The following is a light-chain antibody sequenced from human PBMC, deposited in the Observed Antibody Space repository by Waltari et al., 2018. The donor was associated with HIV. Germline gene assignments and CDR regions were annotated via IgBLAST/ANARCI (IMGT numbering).Light chain of an antibody. CDR1: PSHIGNNY. V-gene: IGLV1-51*01. CDR2: DNS. CDR3: GTWDSSLSAVV. J-gene: IGLJ1*01. Sequence: QSVLTHPPSVSAAPGQKVTISCSGSPSHIGNNYVSWYQRLPGTAPKLLIYDNSERPSGIPDRFSGSKSGTSATLGITGLQTGDEADYYCGTWDSSLSAVVFGTGIKVTVL.